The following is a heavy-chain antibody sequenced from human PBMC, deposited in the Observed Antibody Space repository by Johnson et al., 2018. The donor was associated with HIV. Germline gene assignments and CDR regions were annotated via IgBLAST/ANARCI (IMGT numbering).Heavy chain of an antibody. CDR1: GFTFSTYG. D-gene: IGHD6-13*01. J-gene: IGHJ3*02. CDR2: IRYDGSNK. CDR3: ARGKGAAAGLDTFDI. Sequence: QVQLVESGGGVVQPGGSLRLSCAASGFTFSTYGMHWVRQAPGKGLEWVAFIRYDGSNKYYADSIKGRFTISRDNARNSLYLQMSSLRAEDTALYYCARGKGAAAGLDTFDIWGQGTMVTVSS. V-gene: IGHV3-30*02.